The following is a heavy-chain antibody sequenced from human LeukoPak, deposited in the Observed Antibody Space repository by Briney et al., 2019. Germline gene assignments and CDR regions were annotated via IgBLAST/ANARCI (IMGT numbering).Heavy chain of an antibody. D-gene: IGHD3-3*01. CDR1: GFTFSSYW. CDR2: INSDGSST. V-gene: IGHV3-74*01. Sequence: GGSLRLSCAASGFTFSSYWMHWVRQAPGKGLVWVSRINSDGSSTSYADSVKGRFTISRDNANNTLYLQMNSLRAEDTAVYYCARGPRTYYDFWSGYYYYGMDVWGQGTTVTVSS. CDR3: ARGPRTYYDFWSGYYYYGMDV. J-gene: IGHJ6*02.